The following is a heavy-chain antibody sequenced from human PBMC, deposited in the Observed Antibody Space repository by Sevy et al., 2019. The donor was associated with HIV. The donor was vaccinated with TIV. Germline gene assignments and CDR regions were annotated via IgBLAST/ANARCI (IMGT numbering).Heavy chain of an antibody. CDR2: IRYDGINK. CDR3: ARGLMGATYPYNWFDP. CDR1: GFRFNNFG. J-gene: IGHJ5*02. V-gene: IGHV3-30*02. D-gene: IGHD1-26*01. Sequence: GGSLRLSCAASGFRFNNFGMYWVRQAPGKGLEGVAFIRYDGINKYYVDSVKGRSTISRDNSKDTLYLEMKSLRAEDTAVYYCARGLMGATYPYNWFDPWGQGTLVTVSS.